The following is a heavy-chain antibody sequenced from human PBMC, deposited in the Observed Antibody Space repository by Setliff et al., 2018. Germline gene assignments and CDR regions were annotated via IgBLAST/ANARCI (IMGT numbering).Heavy chain of an antibody. CDR3: VRDRHSFVVPPEEAWFDP. V-gene: IGHV1-18*01. Sequence: ASVKVSCKASGCTFSNFGFSWVRQAPGQGLEWMGWISAYNGNTNYAQRLRGRVTMTTDTSTNTAYMELRSLTSDDTAIYYCVRDRHSFVVPPEEAWFDPWGQGTLVTVSS. CDR2: ISAYNGNT. J-gene: IGHJ5*02. D-gene: IGHD2-2*01. CDR1: GCTFSNFG.